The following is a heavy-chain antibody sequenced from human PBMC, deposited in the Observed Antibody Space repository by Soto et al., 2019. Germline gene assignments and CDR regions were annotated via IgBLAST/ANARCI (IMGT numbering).Heavy chain of an antibody. D-gene: IGHD6-6*01. V-gene: IGHV3-15*01. CDR2: IKSKTDGGTT. Sequence: EVQLVESGGGLVKPGGTLRVSCAASGITFSNVWMTWVRQAPGKGLEWVGRIKSKTDGGTTDYGAPVRGRFTISRDDSKNTLDLQMNSLKTEDTAVYYCTTGRFSSSLYFDSWGQGTLVTVSS. CDR3: TTGRFSSSLYFDS. CDR1: GITFSNVW. J-gene: IGHJ4*02.